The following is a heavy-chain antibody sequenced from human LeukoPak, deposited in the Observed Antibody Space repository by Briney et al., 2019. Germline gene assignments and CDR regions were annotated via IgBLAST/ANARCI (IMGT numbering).Heavy chain of an antibody. D-gene: IGHD4-17*01. V-gene: IGHV1-2*02. CDR2: INPNSGGT. Sequence: ASVKVSCKASGYTFTGYYMHWVRQAPGQGLEWMGWINPNSGGTNYAQKFQGRVTMTRDTSISTAYMELSRLRSDDTAVYYCARDPGDYGGYLDYWGQGTLVTVSS. CDR3: ARDPGDYGGYLDY. CDR1: GYTFTGYY. J-gene: IGHJ4*02.